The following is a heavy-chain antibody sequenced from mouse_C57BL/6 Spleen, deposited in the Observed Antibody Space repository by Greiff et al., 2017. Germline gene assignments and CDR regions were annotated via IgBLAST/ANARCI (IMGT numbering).Heavy chain of an antibody. D-gene: IGHD1-1*01. J-gene: IGHJ4*01. V-gene: IGHV1-59*01. CDR2: IDPSDSYT. Sequence: VQLQQPGAELVRPGTSVKLSCKASGYTFTSYWMHWVKQRPGQGLEWIGVIDPSDSYTNYNQKFKGKATLTVDTSSSTAYMQLSSLTSEDSAVYYCAKLLLLGYAMDYWGQGTSVTVSS. CDR1: GYTFTSYW. CDR3: AKLLLLGYAMDY.